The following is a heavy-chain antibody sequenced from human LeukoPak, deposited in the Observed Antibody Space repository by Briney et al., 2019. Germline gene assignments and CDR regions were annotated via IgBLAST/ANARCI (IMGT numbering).Heavy chain of an antibody. Sequence: GGSLRLSCTTSGFTFSSYSMNWVRQAPGKGLEWVSYISSSSSTIYYADSVKGRFTISRDNAKNSLYLQMNSLRAEDTAVYYCARGRGDLGYCTNGVCYGGPGSSWLGVYYFDYWGQGTLVTVSS. CDR2: ISSSSSTI. J-gene: IGHJ4*02. CDR1: GFTFSSYS. V-gene: IGHV3-48*01. D-gene: IGHD2-8*01. CDR3: ARGRGDLGYCTNGVCYGGPGSSWLGVYYFDY.